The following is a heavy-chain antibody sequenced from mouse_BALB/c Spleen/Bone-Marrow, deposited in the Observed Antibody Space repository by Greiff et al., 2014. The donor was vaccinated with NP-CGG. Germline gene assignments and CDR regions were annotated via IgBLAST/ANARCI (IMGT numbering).Heavy chain of an antibody. D-gene: IGHD2-3*01. CDR3: TRDDGSPFAY. CDR2: IYPSDSYT. J-gene: IGHJ3*01. V-gene: IGHV1-69*02. CDR1: GYTFTSYW. Sequence: VQLQQSGAELVRPGASVKLSCKASGYTFTSYWINWVKQRPGQGLEWIGNIYPSDSYTNYNQKFKDKATLTVDKSSSTAYMQLGSPTSKDSAVYYCTRDDGSPFAYWGQGTLVTVSA.